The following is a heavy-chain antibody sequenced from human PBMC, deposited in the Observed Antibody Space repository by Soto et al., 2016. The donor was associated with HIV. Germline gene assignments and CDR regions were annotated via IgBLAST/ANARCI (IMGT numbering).Heavy chain of an antibody. V-gene: IGHV3-23*01. J-gene: IGHJ4*02. CDR2: ISASGGST. CDR3: VESGDIVVLVRAPRSFPFDY. CDR1: GFTFSSYA. Sequence: EVQLLESGGGLVQPGGSLRLSCAASGFTFSSYAMNWVRQAPGQGLEWVSAISASGGSTYYADSVKGRFTISRDNFKNTLYLQMNSLRAEDTAVYYCVESGDIVVLVRAPRSFPFDYVGPGTWSPSPQ. D-gene: IGHD2-15*01.